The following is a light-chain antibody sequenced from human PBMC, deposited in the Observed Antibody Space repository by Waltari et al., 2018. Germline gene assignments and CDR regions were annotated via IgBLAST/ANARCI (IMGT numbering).Light chain of an antibody. Sequence: QSVLTQPPSASATPGRRFTIPCSGSSSNTGSNIVNWYQQVPGTTPKLLIYRNDRRPSGVPDRFSGSKSGTSASLAISGLRSEDEADYYCAAWDDTLNGRWEFGGGTKLTVL. V-gene: IGLV1-44*01. CDR1: SSNTGSNI. CDR3: AAWDDTLNGRWE. CDR2: RND. J-gene: IGLJ3*02.